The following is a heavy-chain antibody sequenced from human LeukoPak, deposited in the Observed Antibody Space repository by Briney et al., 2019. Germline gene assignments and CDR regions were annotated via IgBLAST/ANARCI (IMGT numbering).Heavy chain of an antibody. CDR2: IFYSGNT. J-gene: IGHJ5*02. CDR3: ARTHRLNWFDP. CDR1: GGSVSSNHYY. D-gene: IGHD2-21*02. V-gene: IGHV4-61*01. Sequence: SETLSLTCTVSGGSVSSNHYYWSWIRQPPGRGLEWIAYIFYSGNTNYNPSLKSRVSISVDTSKNQFSLKLSSVTAADTAVYYCARTHRLNWFDPWGQGTLVTVPS.